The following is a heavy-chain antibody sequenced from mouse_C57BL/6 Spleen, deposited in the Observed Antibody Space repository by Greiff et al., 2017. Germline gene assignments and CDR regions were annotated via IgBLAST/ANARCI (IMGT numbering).Heavy chain of an antibody. CDR3: ARSGTTVVATDYYAMDY. CDR2: IYPGSGST. D-gene: IGHD1-1*01. J-gene: IGHJ4*01. CDR1: GYTFTSYW. Sequence: VKLQQPGAELVKPGASVKMSCKASGYTFTSYWITWVKQRPGQGLEWIGDIYPGSGSTNDNEKFKSKATLTVDTSSSTAYMQLSSLTSEDSAVYYCARSGTTVVATDYYAMDYWGQGTSVTVSS. V-gene: IGHV1-55*01.